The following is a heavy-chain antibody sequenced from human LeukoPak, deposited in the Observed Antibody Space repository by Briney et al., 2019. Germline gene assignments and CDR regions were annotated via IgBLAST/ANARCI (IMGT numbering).Heavy chain of an antibody. Sequence: SCKASGFTFSSYAMHWVRQAPGKGLEWVAVISYDGSNKYYADSVKGRFTISRDNSKNTLYLQMNSLRAEDTAVYYCARGLRYFDWLLPPFDYWGQGTLVTVSS. J-gene: IGHJ4*02. CDR3: ARGLRYFDWLLPPFDY. CDR1: GFTFSSYA. CDR2: ISYDGSNK. D-gene: IGHD3-9*01. V-gene: IGHV3-30-3*01.